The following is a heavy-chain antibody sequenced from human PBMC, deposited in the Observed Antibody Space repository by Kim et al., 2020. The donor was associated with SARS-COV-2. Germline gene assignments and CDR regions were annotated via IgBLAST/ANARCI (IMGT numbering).Heavy chain of an antibody. D-gene: IGHD3-3*01. CDR3: ARLPFRITIFGVVTPWEEKNDY. Sequence: SETLSLTCTVSGGSISSSSYYWGWIRQPPGKGLEWIGSIYYSGSTYYNPSLKSRVTISVDTSKNQFSLKLSSVTAADTAVYYCARLPFRITIFGVVTPWEEKNDYWGQGTLVTVSS. CDR2: IYYSGST. CDR1: GGSISSSSYY. J-gene: IGHJ4*02. V-gene: IGHV4-39*01.